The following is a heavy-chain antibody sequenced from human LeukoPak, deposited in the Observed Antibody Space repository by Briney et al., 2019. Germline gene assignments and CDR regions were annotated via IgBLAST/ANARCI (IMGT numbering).Heavy chain of an antibody. CDR3: AKGEPYYDFWSGYYPFGY. CDR2: ISGSGGST. J-gene: IGHJ4*02. D-gene: IGHD3-3*01. Sequence: GGSLRLSCAASGFTFSSYAMSWVRQAPGKGLEWVSAISGSGGSTYYADSVKGRFTISRDNSKNTLYLQMNSLRAEDTAVYYCAKGEPYYDFWSGYYPFGYWGQGTLVTVSS. V-gene: IGHV3-23*01. CDR1: GFTFSSYA.